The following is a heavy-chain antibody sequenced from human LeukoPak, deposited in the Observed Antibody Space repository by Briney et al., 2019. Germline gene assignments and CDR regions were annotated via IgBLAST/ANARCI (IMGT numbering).Heavy chain of an antibody. D-gene: IGHD6-13*01. J-gene: IGHJ4*02. Sequence: GGSLRLSCAASGFTFSNAWMNWVRQAPGKGLEWVCRIKRKTDGGTTDYAAPVRGRFTISRDDSKNTLYLQMNSLKTEGTAVYYCTTQLAAYYFDYWGQGTLVTVSS. CDR1: GFTFSNAW. V-gene: IGHV3-15*01. CDR2: IKRKTDGGTT. CDR3: TTQLAAYYFDY.